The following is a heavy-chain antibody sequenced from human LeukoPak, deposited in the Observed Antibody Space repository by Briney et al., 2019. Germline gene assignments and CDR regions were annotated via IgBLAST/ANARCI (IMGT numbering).Heavy chain of an antibody. V-gene: IGHV5-51*01. CDR1: GYSFTSYW. D-gene: IGHD3-10*01. Sequence: GESLKISCKGSGYSFTSYWIGWVRQMPGKGLEWMGIIYPGDSDTRYSPSFQGQVTISADKSISTAYLQWSSLKASDTAMYYCARRGGLGYYYYGMDVWGQGTTVTVSS. J-gene: IGHJ6*02. CDR2: IYPGDSDT. CDR3: ARRGGLGYYYYGMDV.